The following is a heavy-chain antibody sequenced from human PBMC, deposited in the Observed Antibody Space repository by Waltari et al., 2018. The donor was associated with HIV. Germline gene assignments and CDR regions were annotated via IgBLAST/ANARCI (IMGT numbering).Heavy chain of an antibody. J-gene: IGHJ5*02. Sequence: QVQLQESGPGLVKPSETLSLTCTVSGGSISSYYWSWIRQPPGKGLEWIGYIYYSGSTNYSPSLKSRVTISGDTAKNQFSLKLSSVTAADTAVYYCARQFVVVVPAAMGAHNWFDPWGQGTLVTVSS. D-gene: IGHD2-2*01. V-gene: IGHV4-59*08. CDR1: GGSISSYY. CDR2: IYYSGST. CDR3: ARQFVVVVPAAMGAHNWFDP.